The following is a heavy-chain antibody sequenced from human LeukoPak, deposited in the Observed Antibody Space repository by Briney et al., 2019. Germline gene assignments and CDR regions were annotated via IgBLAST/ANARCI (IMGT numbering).Heavy chain of an antibody. J-gene: IGHJ4*02. V-gene: IGHV3-21*01. CDR2: ISSSSSYI. CDR3: ARVGLYGYGSFDY. Sequence: GSLRLSCAASGFTFSSYSMNWVRQAPGKGLEWVSSISSSSSYIYYADSVKGRFTISRDNAKNSLYLQMSSLRAEDTAVYYCARVGLYGYGSFDYWGQGTLVTVSS. CDR1: GFTFSSYS. D-gene: IGHD5-12*01.